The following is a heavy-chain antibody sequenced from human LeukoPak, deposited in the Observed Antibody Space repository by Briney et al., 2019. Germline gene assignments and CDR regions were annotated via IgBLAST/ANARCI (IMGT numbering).Heavy chain of an antibody. D-gene: IGHD2-21*02. Sequence: GGSLRLSCAASGFTFSSYAMSWVRRAPGKGLEWVSAISGSGGSTYYADSVKGRFTISRDNSKNTLYLQMNSLRAEDTAVYYCAKSGGDYYYYYYMDVWGKGTTVTVSS. CDR2: ISGSGGST. CDR1: GFTFSSYA. CDR3: AKSGGDYYYYYYMDV. J-gene: IGHJ6*03. V-gene: IGHV3-23*01.